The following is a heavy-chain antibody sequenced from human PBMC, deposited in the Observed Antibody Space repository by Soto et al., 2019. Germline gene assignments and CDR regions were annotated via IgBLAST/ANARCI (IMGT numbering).Heavy chain of an antibody. V-gene: IGHV1-46*01. Sequence: GASVKVSCKASGYTFTSYYMHCVRQAPGQVLEWMGIINPSGGSTSYAQKFQGRVTMTRDTSTSTVYMELSSLRSEDTAVYYCARDLEWARMVRGVINYYYGMDVWGQGTTVTVSS. D-gene: IGHD3-10*01. CDR3: ARDLEWARMVRGVINYYYGMDV. J-gene: IGHJ6*02. CDR1: GYTFTSYY. CDR2: INPSGGST.